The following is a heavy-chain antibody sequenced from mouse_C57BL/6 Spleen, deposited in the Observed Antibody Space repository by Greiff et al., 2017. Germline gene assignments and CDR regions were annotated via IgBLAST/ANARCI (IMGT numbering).Heavy chain of an antibody. V-gene: IGHV1-39*01. Sequence: EVQLQESGPELVKPGASVKISCKASGYSFTDYNMNWVKQSNGKSLEWIGVINPNYGTTSYNQKFKGKATLTVDQSSSTAYMQLNSLTSEDSAVYYCARPNYYGSEGHWYFDVWGNRTTVTVSS. CDR1: GYSFTDYN. J-gene: IGHJ1*03. D-gene: IGHD1-1*01. CDR3: ARPNYYGSEGHWYFDV. CDR2: INPNYGTT.